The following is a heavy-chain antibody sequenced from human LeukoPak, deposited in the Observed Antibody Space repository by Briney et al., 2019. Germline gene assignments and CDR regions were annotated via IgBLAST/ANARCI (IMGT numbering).Heavy chain of an antibody. CDR3: ARVMVREPWMRYGMDV. CDR1: GYTFTGYY. V-gene: IGHV1-2*02. CDR2: INPNSGGT. J-gene: IGHJ6*02. Sequence: GASVKVSCKASGYTFTGYYMHWVRQAPGQGLEWMGWINPNSGGTNYAQKFQGRVTMTRDTSISTAYMELSRLRSDDTAVYYCARVMVREPWMRYGMDVWGQGTTVTVSS. D-gene: IGHD3-10*01.